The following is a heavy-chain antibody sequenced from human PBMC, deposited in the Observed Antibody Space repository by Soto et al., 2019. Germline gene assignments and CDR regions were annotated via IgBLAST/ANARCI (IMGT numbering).Heavy chain of an antibody. Sequence: GWSLRLSCAASGFTFSDYGMSWVRQAPGKGLEWVSTIRGSAGNTYYVDSVKGRFTISRDDSTNTVYLQMNSLRAEDTAVYYCAKPLWFGESVFDPWGQGTLVTVSS. CDR3: AKPLWFGESVFDP. CDR2: IRGSAGNT. D-gene: IGHD3-10*01. V-gene: IGHV3-23*01. J-gene: IGHJ5*02. CDR1: GFTFSDYG.